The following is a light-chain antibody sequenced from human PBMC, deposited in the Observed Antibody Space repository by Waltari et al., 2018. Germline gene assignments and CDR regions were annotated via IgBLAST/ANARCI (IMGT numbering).Light chain of an antibody. V-gene: IGLV2-14*03. CDR1: SSDVGSYNY. CDR2: AVS. CDR3: SSYITTNTLEL. J-gene: IGLJ2*01. Sequence: QSALTQPASVSGSSGQSIPISCTGTSSDVGSYNYVSWYQQHPGKAPKLMIYAVSYRPSGVSNRFSGSKSGNTASLTISGLQAEDEADYYCSSYITTNTLELFGGGTSLTVL.